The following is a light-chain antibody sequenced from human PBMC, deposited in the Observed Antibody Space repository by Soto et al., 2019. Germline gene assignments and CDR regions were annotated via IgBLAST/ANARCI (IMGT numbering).Light chain of an antibody. CDR3: QHSYNAPRT. CDR1: QDISTS. CDR2: GAS. J-gene: IGKJ1*01. Sequence: DFQMTQSPSSLFASVGDRVTFSCRSRQDISTSLDWYQHRPGKAPKILIYGASALQSGVPSRFSGSGSGTDFTLTISSLQVEDFATYYCQHSYNAPRTFGQGTRVDIK. V-gene: IGKV1-39*01.